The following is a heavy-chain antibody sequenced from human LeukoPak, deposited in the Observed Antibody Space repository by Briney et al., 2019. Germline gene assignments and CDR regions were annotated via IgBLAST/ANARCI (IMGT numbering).Heavy chain of an antibody. J-gene: IGHJ4*02. V-gene: IGHV3-7*01. D-gene: IGHD1-26*01. CDR1: GFTFSAYW. CDR3: ARGRDSGRYFDY. Sequence: GGSLRLSCAASGFTFSAYWMTWVRQAPGKGLEWVANIKQDGNEKYYVDSVKGRFAISRDNAKSPLFLQLAGLRAEDTAVYYCARGRDSGRYFDYWGQGTLVTVSS. CDR2: IKQDGNEK.